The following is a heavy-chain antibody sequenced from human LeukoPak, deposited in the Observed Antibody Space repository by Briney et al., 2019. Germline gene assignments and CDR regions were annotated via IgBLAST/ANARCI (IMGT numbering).Heavy chain of an antibody. V-gene: IGHV1-69*05. CDR1: GGTFSSYA. Sequence: SVKVSCKASGGTFSSYAISWVRQAPGQGLEWMGGIIPIFGTANYAQKFQGRVTITTDESTSTAYMELSSLRSEDTAVYYCARSPDSGYDYGYFDYWGQGTLVTVSS. D-gene: IGHD5-12*01. CDR2: IIPIFGTA. CDR3: ARSPDSGYDYGYFDY. J-gene: IGHJ4*02.